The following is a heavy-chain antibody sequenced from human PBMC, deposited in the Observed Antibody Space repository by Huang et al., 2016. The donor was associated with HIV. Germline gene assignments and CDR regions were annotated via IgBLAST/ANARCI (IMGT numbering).Heavy chain of an antibody. CDR1: GGSINTPY. CDR3: ARDPPLYTSDWQVTFHDVFEI. Sequence: QVQLHESGPGLVRPSETLSLTCTVSGGSINTPYWSWIRQTPGQGLEGSGTIYYTGSNNYHPSLKSRVTILLDTSRNQFSLDLTSVTAADTAVYYCARDPPLYTSDWQVTFHDVFEIWGQGTMVTVSS. J-gene: IGHJ3*02. D-gene: IGHD6-19*01. V-gene: IGHV4-59*11. CDR2: IYYTGSN.